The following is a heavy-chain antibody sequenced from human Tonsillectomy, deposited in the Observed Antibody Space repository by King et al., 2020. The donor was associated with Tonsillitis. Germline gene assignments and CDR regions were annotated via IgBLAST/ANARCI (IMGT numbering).Heavy chain of an antibody. J-gene: IGHJ2*01. CDR3: ARGRGYRYGYWYFDL. Sequence: VQLQQWGAGLLKPSETLSLSCAVSGGSFIGSYWSWLRQSPGKGLEWIGEINHSGYTNYNPSLKSRVTISIATSKNQLSLNLTSVTAADTAVYFCARGRGYRYGYWYFDLWGRGTLFTVSS. D-gene: IGHD5-18*01. CDR1: GGSFIGSY. CDR2: INHSGYT. V-gene: IGHV4-34*01.